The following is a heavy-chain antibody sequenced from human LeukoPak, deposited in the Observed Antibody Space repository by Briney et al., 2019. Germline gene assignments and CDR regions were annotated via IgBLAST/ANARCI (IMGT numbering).Heavy chain of an antibody. V-gene: IGHV3-48*03. CDR2: ISSSGSTI. D-gene: IGHD1-1*01. CDR3: ARQLGEIEYYYYYMDV. CDR1: GFTFSSYE. J-gene: IGHJ6*03. Sequence: PGGSLRLSCAASGFTFSSYEMNWVRQAPGKGLEWVSYISSSGSTIYYADSVKGRFTISRGNAKNSLYLQMNSLRAEDTAVYYCARQLGEIEYYYYYMDVWGKGTTVTVSS.